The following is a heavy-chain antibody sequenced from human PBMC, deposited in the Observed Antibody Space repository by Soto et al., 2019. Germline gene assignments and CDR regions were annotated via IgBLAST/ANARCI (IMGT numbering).Heavy chain of an antibody. Sequence: SETLSLTCAVYGGSFSGYHLTWMRQPPGKGLEWIGGINHSGSTNSNPSLKSRVTMSVDTSKNQFSLTLSSVTAADTAVYYCARAGAYSNYVLWGQGTLVTVYS. J-gene: IGHJ4*02. D-gene: IGHD4-4*01. CDR2: INHSGST. V-gene: IGHV4-34*01. CDR3: ARAGAYSNYVL. CDR1: GGSFSGYH.